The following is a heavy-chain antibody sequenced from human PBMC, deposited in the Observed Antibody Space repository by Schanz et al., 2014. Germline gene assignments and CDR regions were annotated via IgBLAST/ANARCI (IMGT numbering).Heavy chain of an antibody. CDR1: GYTFTGYY. CDR3: ARAGQDYSDSSGYATYYFGN. V-gene: IGHV1-69*09. J-gene: IGHJ4*02. Sequence: QVQLVQSGAEVKKPGASVKVSCKASGYTFTGYYMHWVRQAPGQGLEWMGRINPIVDITNYAQKFLGRVTITADKSTSTAYMELSNLRSEDTAVYYCARAGQDYSDSSGYATYYFGNWGQGTLVTVSS. D-gene: IGHD3-22*01. CDR2: INPIVDIT.